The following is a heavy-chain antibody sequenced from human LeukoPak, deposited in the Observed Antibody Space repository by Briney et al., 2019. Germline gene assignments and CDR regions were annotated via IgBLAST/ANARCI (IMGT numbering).Heavy chain of an antibody. V-gene: IGHV3-7*01. CDR1: RFTFSSYW. J-gene: IGHJ4*02. D-gene: IGHD3-22*01. CDR3: AREDYYDSSGYYGGFDY. CDR2: IKQDGSEK. Sequence: GGSLRLSCAASRFTFSSYWMSWVRQAPGKGLEWVANIKQDGSEKYYVDSVKGRFTISRDNAKNSLYLQMNSLRAEDTAVYYCAREDYYDSSGYYGGFDYWGQGTLVTVSS.